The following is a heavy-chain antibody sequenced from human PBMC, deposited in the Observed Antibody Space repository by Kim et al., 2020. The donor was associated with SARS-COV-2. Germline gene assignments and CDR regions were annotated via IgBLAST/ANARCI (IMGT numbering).Heavy chain of an antibody. CDR1: GFTFSNYA. J-gene: IGHJ6*02. V-gene: IGHV3-23*01. CDR3: AEGYYNSGTSRGMDV. CDR2: ISAGGSS. D-gene: IGHD3-10*01. Sequence: GGSLRLSCAASGFTFSNYAMAWVRQAPGKGLERVSTISAGGSSYYADSVKGRFTISRDNSRDTLYLQMKSLRAGDTAVYYCAEGYYNSGTSRGMDVWGQGTTVTVSS.